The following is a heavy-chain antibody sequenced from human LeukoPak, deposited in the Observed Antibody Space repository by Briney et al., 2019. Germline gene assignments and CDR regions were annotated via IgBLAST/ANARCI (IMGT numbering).Heavy chain of an antibody. Sequence: GGSLRLSCAASGFTFDDYAMHWVRRAPGKGLEWVSGISWNSGSIGYADSVKGRFTISRDNAKNSLYLQMNSLRAEDTALYYCAEDSAAAYYKGFNWFDPWGQGTLVTVSS. J-gene: IGHJ5*02. D-gene: IGHD6-13*01. V-gene: IGHV3-9*01. CDR3: AEDSAAAYYKGFNWFDP. CDR2: ISWNSGSI. CDR1: GFTFDDYA.